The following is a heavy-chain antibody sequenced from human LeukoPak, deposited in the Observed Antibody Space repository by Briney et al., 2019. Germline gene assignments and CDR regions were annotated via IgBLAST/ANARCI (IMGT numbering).Heavy chain of an antibody. CDR1: GGSISSSSYY. CDR3: ARAAEDTAMVKPGFDY. CDR2: IYCSGST. D-gene: IGHD5-18*01. Sequence: SETLSLTCTVSGGSISSSSYYWGWIRQPPGKGLEWIGSIYCSGSTYYNPSLKSRVTISVDTSKNQFSLKLSSVTAADTAVYYCARAAEDTAMVKPGFDYWGQGTLVTVSS. V-gene: IGHV4-39*07. J-gene: IGHJ4*02.